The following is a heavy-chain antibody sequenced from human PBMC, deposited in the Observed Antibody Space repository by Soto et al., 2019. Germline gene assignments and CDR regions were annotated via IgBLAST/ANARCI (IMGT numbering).Heavy chain of an antibody. CDR2: IIPIFGTA. V-gene: IGHV1-69*13. J-gene: IGHJ5*02. CDR1: GGTFSSYA. CDR3: ARAGTVDGRMGWFDP. Sequence: SVKVSCKASGGTFSSYAISWVRQAPGQGLEWMGGIIPIFGTANYAQKFQGRVTITADESTSTAYMELSSLRSEDTAVYYCARAGTVDGRMGWFDPCGQRTLVTVSS. D-gene: IGHD6-19*01.